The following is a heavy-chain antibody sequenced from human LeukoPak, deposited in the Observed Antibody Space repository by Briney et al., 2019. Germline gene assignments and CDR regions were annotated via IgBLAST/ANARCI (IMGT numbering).Heavy chain of an antibody. CDR2: IGRSSSYI. Sequence: GGSLRLSCAASGFTFSSYNMKWVRQAPGKGLEWVSSIGRSSSYIHYAESVRGRFTIYRDNAKNSLYLKMNSLRAEDTAVYYCARGSPGYWGQGTLVTVSS. CDR1: GFTFSSYN. J-gene: IGHJ4*02. CDR3: ARGSPGY. V-gene: IGHV3-21*01.